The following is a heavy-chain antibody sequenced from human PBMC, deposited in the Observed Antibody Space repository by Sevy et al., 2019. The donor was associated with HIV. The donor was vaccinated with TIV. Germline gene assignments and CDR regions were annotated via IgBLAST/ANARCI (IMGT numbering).Heavy chain of an antibody. CDR3: TTGREYHDSSGYY. J-gene: IGHJ4*02. D-gene: IGHD3-22*01. V-gene: IGHV3-15*07. CDR2: IKSKTDSGTT. Sequence: GGSLRLSCAASGFTFYNAWMNWVRQAPGKGLEWVGLIKSKTDSGTTDYAAPVKGRFTISRDDSKNTLYLQMNSLKTEDTAVYFCTTGREYHDSSGYYWGQGTVVTVSS. CDR1: GFTFYNAW.